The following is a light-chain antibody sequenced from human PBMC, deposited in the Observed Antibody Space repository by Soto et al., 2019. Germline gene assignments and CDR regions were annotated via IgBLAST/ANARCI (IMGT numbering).Light chain of an antibody. V-gene: IGKV1-27*01. CDR1: QGIRDY. CDR2: AAS. CDR3: QEYNSAPLT. J-gene: IGKJ4*01. Sequence: DIQMTQSPSSLSASVGDRVTITCRASQGIRDYLAWYQQKPGKGPNLLIYAASTLQSGVPSRFSGSGSGTDFTLTISSLQPKDVATYYCQEYNSAPLTFGGGTKVEIK.